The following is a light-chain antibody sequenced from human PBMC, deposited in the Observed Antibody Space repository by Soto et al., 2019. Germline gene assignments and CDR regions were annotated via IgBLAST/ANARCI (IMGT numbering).Light chain of an antibody. Sequence: QSALTQPRSVSGSPGQSVTISCTGTSSDVGGYNYDSWYQQHPGKAPKLMIYDVSTRPSGVPDRFSGSKSGNTASLTISGLQAEDEADYYCSSYAGSNSVVFGGGTKLTVL. CDR1: SSDVGGYNY. V-gene: IGLV2-11*01. CDR3: SSYAGSNSVV. J-gene: IGLJ2*01. CDR2: DVS.